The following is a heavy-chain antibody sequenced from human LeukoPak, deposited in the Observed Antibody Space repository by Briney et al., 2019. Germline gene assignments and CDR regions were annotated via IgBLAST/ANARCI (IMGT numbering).Heavy chain of an antibody. Sequence: GESLKISCKGSGYSFSSYWIGWVRQMPGKGLEWMGIIYPGDSDTRYSPSFEGQVAISADKSINTAYLQWSSLKASDTAIYYCARLGYCSSSTCYGGFYFDYWGQGALVTVSS. J-gene: IGHJ4*02. D-gene: IGHD2-2*01. CDR3: ARLGYCSSSTCYGGFYFDY. V-gene: IGHV5-51*01. CDR2: IYPGDSDT. CDR1: GYSFSSYW.